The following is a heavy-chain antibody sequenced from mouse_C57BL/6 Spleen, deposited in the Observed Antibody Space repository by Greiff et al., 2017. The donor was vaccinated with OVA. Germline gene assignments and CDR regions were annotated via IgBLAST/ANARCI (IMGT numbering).Heavy chain of an antibody. CDR1: GFTFTDYY. Sequence: EVMLVESGGGLVQPGGSLSLSCAASGFTFTDYYMSWVRQPPGKALEWLGFIRNKANGYTTEYSASVKGRFTISRDNSQSILYLQMNALRAEDSATYYCARYGRNYNFDDWGQGTTLTVSS. CDR3: ARYGRNYNFDD. V-gene: IGHV7-3*01. D-gene: IGHD2-1*01. J-gene: IGHJ2*01. CDR2: IRNKANGYTT.